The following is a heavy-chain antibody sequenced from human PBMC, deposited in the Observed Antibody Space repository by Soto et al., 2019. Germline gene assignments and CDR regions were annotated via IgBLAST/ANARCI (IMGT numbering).Heavy chain of an antibody. CDR2: IYYSGST. J-gene: IGHJ4*02. CDR3: ARGYDYIWGSYRPPGPPGGQYYFDY. V-gene: IGHV4-59*08. D-gene: IGHD3-16*02. CDR1: GGSISSYY. Sequence: SETLSLTCTVSGGSISSYYWSWIRQPPGKGLEWIGYIYYSGSTNYNPSLKSRVTISVDTSKNQFSLKLSSVTAADTAVYYCARGYDYIWGSYRPPGPPGGQYYFDYWGQGTLVTVSS.